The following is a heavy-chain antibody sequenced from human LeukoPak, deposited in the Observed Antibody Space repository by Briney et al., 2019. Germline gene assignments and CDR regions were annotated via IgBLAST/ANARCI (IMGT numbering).Heavy chain of an antibody. CDR1: GFTFSSNY. V-gene: IGHV3-53*01. D-gene: IGHD1-26*01. CDR3: AREVVVVGATGGGFDY. J-gene: IGHJ4*02. CDR2: IYSGGST. Sequence: GGSRRLSCAASGFTFSSNYMSWVRQAPGKGLEWVSVIYSGGSTYYAESVKGRFTISRDNSKNTLYLQMNSLRAEDTAVYYCAREVVVVGATGGGFDYWGQGTLVTVSS.